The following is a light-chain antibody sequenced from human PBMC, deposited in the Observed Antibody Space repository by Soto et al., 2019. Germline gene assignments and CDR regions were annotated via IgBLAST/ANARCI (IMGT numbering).Light chain of an antibody. CDR1: SRDVGGYNY. Sequence: QSALTQPASVSGSPGQSITISCTGTSRDVGGYNYVSWHQQHPGKAPKVIITEVNNRPSGVSNRFSGSKSGNTASLTISGLQAEDEADYYCSAYVISSTFVVFGGGTKLTVL. J-gene: IGLJ2*01. V-gene: IGLV2-14*01. CDR2: EVN. CDR3: SAYVISSTFVV.